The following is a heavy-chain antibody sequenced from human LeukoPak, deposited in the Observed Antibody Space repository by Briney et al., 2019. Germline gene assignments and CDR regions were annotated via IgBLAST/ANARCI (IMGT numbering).Heavy chain of an antibody. J-gene: IGHJ4*02. Sequence: GASVKVSCKASGGTFSSYAISWVRQAPGQGLEWMGRIIPFLGIANYGQKFQGRVAITADRSTNTVYMGLSSLRSEDTAVYFCAREVGGTATAWEYFDYWGQGTLVTVSS. D-gene: IGHD6-19*01. V-gene: IGHV1-69*04. CDR1: GGTFSSYA. CDR3: AREVGGTATAWEYFDY. CDR2: IIPFLGIA.